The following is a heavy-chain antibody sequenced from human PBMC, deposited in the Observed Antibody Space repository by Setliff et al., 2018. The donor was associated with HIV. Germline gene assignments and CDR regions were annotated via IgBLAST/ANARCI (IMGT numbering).Heavy chain of an antibody. Sequence: GGSLRLSCAASGFTFSTYWMRWVRQSPGKGLVWVSRINSDGSVTNYADSVKGRFTISRDNAKNTLYLQMSSLRADDTAVYYCARVDDDYVWARTYFDYWGQGSLVTVSS. CDR3: ARVDDDYVWARTYFDY. V-gene: IGHV3-74*01. D-gene: IGHD3-16*01. CDR2: INSDGSVT. J-gene: IGHJ4*02. CDR1: GFTFSTYW.